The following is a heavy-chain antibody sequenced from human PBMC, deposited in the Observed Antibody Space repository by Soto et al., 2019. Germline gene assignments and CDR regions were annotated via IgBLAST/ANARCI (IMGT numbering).Heavy chain of an antibody. V-gene: IGHV1-18*01. D-gene: IGHD1-1*01. CDR2: ISAHNGNT. J-gene: IGHJ4*02. Sequence: QVHLVQSGAEVKKPGASVKVSCKASGYTFTSYGITWVRQAPGQGLEWMGWISAHNGNTDYAQKLQGRVIVTRDTASSTAYMELMSLRSDDTAVYYCARGRYGDYWGQGALVTVSS. CDR3: ARGRYGDY. CDR1: GYTFTSYG.